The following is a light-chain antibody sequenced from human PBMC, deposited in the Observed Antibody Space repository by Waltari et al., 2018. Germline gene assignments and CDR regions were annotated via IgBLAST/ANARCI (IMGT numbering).Light chain of an antibody. J-gene: IGKJ1*01. CDR2: RSF. CDR3: QQYRRPPWT. Sequence: DIQMTQSPYTLSASVGDRVTISCRATESINTWLAWYQQKPGKAPKLLISRSFNLESGVPSRFSGSGSGTEFTLTISSLQPDDLATYHCQQYRRPPWTFGQGTKV. CDR1: ESINTW. V-gene: IGKV1-5*03.